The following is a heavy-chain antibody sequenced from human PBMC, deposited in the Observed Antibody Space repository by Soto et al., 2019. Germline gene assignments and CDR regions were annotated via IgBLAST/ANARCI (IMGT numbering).Heavy chain of an antibody. CDR3: AKGLRDRGIAVAGIPNWFDP. V-gene: IGHV3-23*01. Sequence: GGSLRLSCAASGFTFSSYAMSWVRQAPGKGLEWVSAISGSGGSTYYADSVKGRFTISRDNSKNTLYLQMNSLRAEDTAVYYCAKGLRDRGIAVAGIPNWFDPWGQGTLVTVSS. D-gene: IGHD6-19*01. CDR2: ISGSGGST. J-gene: IGHJ5*02. CDR1: GFTFSSYA.